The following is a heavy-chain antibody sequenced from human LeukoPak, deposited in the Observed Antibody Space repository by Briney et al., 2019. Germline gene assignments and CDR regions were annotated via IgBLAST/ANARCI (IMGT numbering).Heavy chain of an antibody. Sequence: SETLSPTCTVSGASISSGYYYWTWIRQPAGKGPEWIGRIYTGGSTNFNPSLKSRVSMSMDTSKNQFSLKVNSLTAADTAVYYCAELGWLGGYYFYYVTVWGKGTTVTVSS. V-gene: IGHV4-61*02. CDR3: AELGWLGGYYFYYVTV. D-gene: IGHD6-19*01. CDR2: IYTGGST. CDR1: GASISSGYYY. J-gene: IGHJ6*03.